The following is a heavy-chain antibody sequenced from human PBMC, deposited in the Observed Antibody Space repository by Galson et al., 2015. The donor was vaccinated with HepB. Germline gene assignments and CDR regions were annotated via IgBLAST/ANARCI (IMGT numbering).Heavy chain of an antibody. CDR1: GYTFTNYA. V-gene: IGHV7-4-1*02. CDR2: ININTGNP. Sequence: SVKVSCKASGYTFTNYAMNWVRQAPGQGLEWMGWININTGNPAYAQGFTGRFVFSLDTSVSTAYLQISDLKAEDTAVYYCARGDSSSWGCWVYYFYYMDVRGKGTTVTVSS. J-gene: IGHJ6*03. CDR3: ARGDSSSWGCWVYYFYYMDV. D-gene: IGHD6-13*01.